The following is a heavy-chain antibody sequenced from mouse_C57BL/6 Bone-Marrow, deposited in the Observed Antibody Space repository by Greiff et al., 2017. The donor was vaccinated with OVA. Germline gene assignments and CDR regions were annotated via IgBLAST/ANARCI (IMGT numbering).Heavy chain of an antibody. CDR2: IYPGGGYT. CDR3: ARSRIYYSSYAMDY. CDR1: GYTFTNYW. V-gene: IGHV1-63*01. J-gene: IGHJ4*01. Sequence: VQLQQSGAELVRPGTSVKMSCKASGYTFTNYWLGWAQQSPGHGLEWIGDIYPGGGYTYYNEKLKGKATMTADNTYSTAYMQFSSLTSEDSAIYYCARSRIYYSSYAMDYWGQGTSVTVSS. D-gene: IGHD2-5*01.